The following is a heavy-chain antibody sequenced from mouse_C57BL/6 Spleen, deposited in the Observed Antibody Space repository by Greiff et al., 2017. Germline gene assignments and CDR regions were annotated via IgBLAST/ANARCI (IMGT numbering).Heavy chain of an antibody. CDR2: IDPSDSYT. V-gene: IGHV1-50*01. Sequence: QVQLQQPGAELVKPGASVKLSCKASGYHFTSYWMPLVKQRPGQGLEWIGEIDPSDSYTNYNQKFKGQDTLTVDTSSSTAYMQLSSLTSEDSAVYYCARGQLGGFDYWGQGTTLTVSS. CDR3: ARGQLGGFDY. D-gene: IGHD3-1*01. CDR1: GYHFTSYW. J-gene: IGHJ2*01.